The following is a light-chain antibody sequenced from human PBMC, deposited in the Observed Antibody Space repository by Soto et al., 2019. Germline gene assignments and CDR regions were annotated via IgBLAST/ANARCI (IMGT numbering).Light chain of an antibody. CDR2: EVS. J-gene: IGLJ1*01. V-gene: IGLV2-23*02. CDR3: CSYAGSSTPLI. Sequence: SLTQPVSLSGAPGQSITLSRPGNSSEVGSYNLVSWYQQHPGKAPKLMIYEVSKRPSGVSNRFSGSKSGNTASLTISGLQAEDEADYYCCSYAGSSTPLIFGTGTTVTVL. CDR1: SSEVGSYNL.